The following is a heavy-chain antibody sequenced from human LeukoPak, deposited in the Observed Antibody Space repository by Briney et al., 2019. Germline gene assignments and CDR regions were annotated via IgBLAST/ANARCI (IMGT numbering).Heavy chain of an antibody. J-gene: IGHJ4*02. CDR3: AREGGYYDFWSGYYAGGNGDFDY. CDR2: IYHSGST. D-gene: IGHD3-3*01. V-gene: IGHV4-4*02. Sequence: SETLSLTCAVSGVSMRSNWWSWVRQSPGKGLEWIGEIYHSGSTNYNPSLKSRVTISVDTSKNQFSLKLSSVTAADTAVYYCAREGGYYDFWSGYYAGGNGDFDYWGQGTLVTVSS. CDR1: GVSMRSNW.